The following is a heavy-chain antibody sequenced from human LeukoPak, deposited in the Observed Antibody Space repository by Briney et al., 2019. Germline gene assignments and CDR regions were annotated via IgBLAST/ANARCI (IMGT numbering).Heavy chain of an antibody. CDR2: IYYSGSI. CDR1: GASISSYY. D-gene: IGHD3-22*01. Sequence: SETLSLTCTVSGASISSYYWSWIRQPPGKGLEWIGDIYYSGSIKYNPSLKSRVTMSVDTSKNQFSLKLSSVTAADTAIYYCARENPSGYYNRPIDYWGQGTLFTVSS. CDR3: ARENPSGYYNRPIDY. J-gene: IGHJ4*02. V-gene: IGHV4-59*01.